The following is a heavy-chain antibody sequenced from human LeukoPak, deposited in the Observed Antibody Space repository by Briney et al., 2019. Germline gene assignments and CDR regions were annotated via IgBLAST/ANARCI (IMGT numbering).Heavy chain of an antibody. CDR2: ISCNNDNP. D-gene: IGHD2-2*01. Sequence: ASVTVSCKASGYTFSNFGINWVRQAPGQGLEWIAWISCNNDNPYYGQKFQGRFTVTTDSSTSTAYMELRNLRSDDTAVYYCARDGTSTDDYWGQGTLVTVSS. CDR1: GYTFSNFG. V-gene: IGHV1-18*01. J-gene: IGHJ4*02. CDR3: ARDGTSTDDY.